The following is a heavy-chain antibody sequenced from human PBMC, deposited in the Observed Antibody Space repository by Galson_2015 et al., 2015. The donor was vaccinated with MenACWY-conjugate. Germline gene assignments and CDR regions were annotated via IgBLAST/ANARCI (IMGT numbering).Heavy chain of an antibody. V-gene: IGHV3-7*01. CDR1: GFPFYSYW. J-gene: IGHJ4*02. CDR3: VRPIMTFVAVRSLDY. Sequence: GSLRLSCAASGFPFYSYWMTWVRQAPGKGLEWVANIEPDGSEQYYGDSVRGRFTISRDNAKNSVFLQMNSLRPEDTAVYYCVRPIMTFVAVRSLDYWGQGTVVSVS. D-gene: IGHD3-3*02. CDR2: IEPDGSEQ.